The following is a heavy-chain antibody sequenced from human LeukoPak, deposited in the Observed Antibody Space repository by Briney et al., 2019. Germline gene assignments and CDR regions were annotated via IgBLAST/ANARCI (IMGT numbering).Heavy chain of an antibody. D-gene: IGHD3-16*01. CDR3: ARDHSSPGGGGALDM. J-gene: IGHJ3*02. CDR1: GDSISSSNYY. CDR2: IHYSGST. V-gene: IGHV4-39*07. Sequence: SETLSLTCTVSGDSISSSNYYWGWIRQPPGKGLEWIGNIHYSGSTYYNPSLKSRVTISVDMSKNQFSLKLSSVTAADTAVYYCARDHSSPGGGGALDMWGQGTMVTVSS.